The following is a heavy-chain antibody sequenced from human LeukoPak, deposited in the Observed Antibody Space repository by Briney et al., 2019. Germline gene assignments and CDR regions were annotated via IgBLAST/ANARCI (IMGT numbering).Heavy chain of an antibody. CDR2: IYYSGST. CDR1: GGSISSYY. V-gene: IGHV4-59*08. CDR3: ARHVGYGNNWFDP. Sequence: SETLSLTCTVSGGSISSYYWSWIRQPPGKGLEWIGYIYYSGSTNYNPSLKSRVTISVDTPKNQFSLKLRSLTAADTAVYYCARHVGYGNNWFDPWGQGTLVTVSS. D-gene: IGHD5-18*01. J-gene: IGHJ5*02.